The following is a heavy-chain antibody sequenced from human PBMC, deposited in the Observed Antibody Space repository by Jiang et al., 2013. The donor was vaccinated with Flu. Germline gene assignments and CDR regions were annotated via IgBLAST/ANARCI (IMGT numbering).Heavy chain of an antibody. Sequence: KPTQTLTLTCTFSGFSLSTSGVGVGWIRQPPGKALEWLALIYWDDDKRYSPSLKSRLTITKDTSKNQVVLTMTNMDPVDTATYYCAHSSSINWNPRADYYYYGMDVWGQGTTVTVSS. D-gene: IGHD1-20*01. CDR3: AHSSSINWNPRADYYYYGMDV. CDR2: IYWDDDK. V-gene: IGHV2-5*02. CDR1: GFSLSTSGVG. J-gene: IGHJ6*02.